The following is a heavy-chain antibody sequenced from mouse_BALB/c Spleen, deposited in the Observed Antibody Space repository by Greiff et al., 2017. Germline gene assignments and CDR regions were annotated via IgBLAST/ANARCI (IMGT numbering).Heavy chain of an antibody. V-gene: IGHV2-2*02. D-gene: IGHD2-13*01. CDR2: IWSGGST. Sequence: VQRVESGPGLVQPSQSLSITCTVSGFSLTSYGVHWVRQPPGKGLEWLGVIWSGGSTDYNAAYISRLSISKDNSKSQVFFKMNSLQANDTAIYYCAKEVAYYGDYDYAMDYWGQGTSVTVSS. CDR3: AKEVAYYGDYDYAMDY. CDR1: GFSLTSYG. J-gene: IGHJ4*01.